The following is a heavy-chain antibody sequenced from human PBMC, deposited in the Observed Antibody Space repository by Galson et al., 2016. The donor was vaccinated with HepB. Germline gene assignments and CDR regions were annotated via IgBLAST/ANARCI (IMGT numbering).Heavy chain of an antibody. D-gene: IGHD4-23*01. Sequence: QSGAEVKKPGESLRISCKGSGYSFSRYWISWVRQMPGKGLEWMGRIDPIDSYANYSPASQGHVTISADKSISTAYLQWSSLKASDTAIYYCAKHRGDSGLRWEWYFEVWGRGTLVTVSS. V-gene: IGHV5-10-1*01. CDR2: IDPIDSYA. CDR1: GYSFSRYW. CDR3: AKHRGDSGLRWEWYFEV. J-gene: IGHJ2*01.